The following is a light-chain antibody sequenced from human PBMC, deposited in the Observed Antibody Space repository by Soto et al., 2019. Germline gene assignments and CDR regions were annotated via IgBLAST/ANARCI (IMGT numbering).Light chain of an antibody. Sequence: SPLTQAASVFGSPGQSITISCTGTSSDVGGYNFVSWYQQHPGKAPKLMIYEVSNRPSGVSNRCSGSKSGNTASLTISGLRPEDEADYYCRSYTASSTVVFGTGTKVTVL. J-gene: IGLJ1*01. V-gene: IGLV2-14*03. CDR2: EVS. CDR3: RSYTASSTVV. CDR1: SSDVGGYNF.